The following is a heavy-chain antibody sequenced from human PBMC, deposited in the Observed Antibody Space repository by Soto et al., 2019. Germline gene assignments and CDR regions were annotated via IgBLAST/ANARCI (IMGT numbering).Heavy chain of an antibody. CDR1: GFTFSTYA. D-gene: IGHD3-3*01. Sequence: EVQLLESGGGLVQPGGSLRLSCAASGFTFSTYAMSWVRQAPGKGLEWVSAISGSGGSTYYADSVKGRLTISSDSSKNPLYLQMNTLRAEDTAVYYCAKDRDFWGGYYKHRGFDYWGQGTLVTVSS. CDR3: AKDRDFWGGYYKHRGFDY. V-gene: IGHV3-23*01. J-gene: IGHJ4*02. CDR2: ISGSGGST.